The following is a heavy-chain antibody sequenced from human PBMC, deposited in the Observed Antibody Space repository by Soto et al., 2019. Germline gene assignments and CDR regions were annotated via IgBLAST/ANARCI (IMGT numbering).Heavy chain of an antibody. CDR2: ISAYNGNT. J-gene: IGHJ5*02. CDR1: GYTFTSYG. CDR3: ARDRGRWKRRGDWFDP. V-gene: IGHV1-18*01. D-gene: IGHD3-16*01. Sequence: QVPLVQSGAEVKKPGASVKVSCKASGYTFTSYGITWVRQAPGQGLEWMGWISAYNGNTNYAQKLQGRVTMTTDTSTSTAYMELRSLRSEDRAVYYCARDRGRWKRRGDWFDPWGQGTLVTVSS.